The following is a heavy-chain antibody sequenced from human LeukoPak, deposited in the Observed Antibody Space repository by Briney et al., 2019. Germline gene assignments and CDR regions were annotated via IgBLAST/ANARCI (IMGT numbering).Heavy chain of an antibody. D-gene: IGHD3-10*01. J-gene: IGHJ3*02. Sequence: GGSLRLSCAASGFTLSSYSMNWVRQAPGKGLEWVSSISSSSSYRYYADSVKGRFTISRDNAKNSLYLQMNSLRAEDTAVYYCARAGWFGELSQFDIWGQGTMVTVSS. CDR2: ISSSSSYR. CDR1: GFTLSSYS. V-gene: IGHV3-21*01. CDR3: ARAGWFGELSQFDI.